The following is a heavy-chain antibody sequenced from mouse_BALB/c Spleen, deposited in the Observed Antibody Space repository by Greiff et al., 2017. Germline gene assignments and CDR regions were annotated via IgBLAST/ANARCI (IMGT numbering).Heavy chain of an antibody. J-gene: IGHJ3*01. Sequence: VQLQESGPELVRPGVSVKISCKGSSYTFTDYAMHWVKQSHAKSLEWIGVISTYYGNTNYNQKFKGKATMTVDKSSSTAYMELARLTSEDAAVYDGARDNDYPAWFAYWGQGTLVTVSA. V-gene: IGHV1S137*01. CDR2: ISTYYGNT. D-gene: IGHD2-4*01. CDR3: ARDNDYPAWFAY. CDR1: SYTFTDYA.